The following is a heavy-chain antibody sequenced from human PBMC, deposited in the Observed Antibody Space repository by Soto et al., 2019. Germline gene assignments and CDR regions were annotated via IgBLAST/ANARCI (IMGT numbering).Heavy chain of an antibody. V-gene: IGHV2-5*01. CDR1: GFSLNTSGVG. CDR2: IYWTDDK. Sequence: QITLKESGPTLVKPTQTLTLTCTYSGFSLNTSGVGVGWVRQPPGRALEWLAVIYWTDDKRYRPSLKSRLSITKDTSKNQVVLTMTNRAPMDTAIFFGAHQLPETTSAFDIWGQGTMVTVSS. J-gene: IGHJ3*02. D-gene: IGHD4-17*01. CDR3: AHQLPETTSAFDI.